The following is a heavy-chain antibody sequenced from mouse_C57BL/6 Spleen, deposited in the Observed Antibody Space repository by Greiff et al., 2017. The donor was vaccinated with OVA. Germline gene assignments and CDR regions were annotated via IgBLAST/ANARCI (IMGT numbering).Heavy chain of an antibody. Sequence: VQLQQSGAELVKPGASVKLSCTASGFNIKDYYMHWVKQRTEQGLEWIGRIDPEDGETKSAPKFQGKATITADPSSNTADLQLSSLTSEDTAVYYCARSSSPRYWYFDVWGTGTTVTVAS. CDR2: IDPEDGET. D-gene: IGHD1-1*01. J-gene: IGHJ1*03. CDR1: GFNIKDYY. V-gene: IGHV14-2*01. CDR3: ARSSSPRYWYFDV.